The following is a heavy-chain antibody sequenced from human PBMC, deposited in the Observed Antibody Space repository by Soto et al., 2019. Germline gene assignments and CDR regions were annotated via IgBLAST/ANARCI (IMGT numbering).Heavy chain of an antibody. J-gene: IGHJ6*04. CDR2: ISAYNGNT. CDR3: ARDYDYYGSVSYGYYYYGMDV. CDR1: GYTFTSYG. Sequence: QVQLVQSGAEVKKPGASVKVSCKASGYTFTSYGISWVRQAPGQGLEWMGWISAYNGNTNYAQKLQGRVTMTTDTATSTAYMELRSLGSDDTAVYYCARDYDYYGSVSYGYYYYGMDVWGKGTTVTVSS. D-gene: IGHD3-10*01. V-gene: IGHV1-18*01.